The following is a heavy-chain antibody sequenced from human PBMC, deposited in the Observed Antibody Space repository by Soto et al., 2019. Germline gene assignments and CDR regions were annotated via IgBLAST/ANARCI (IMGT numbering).Heavy chain of an antibody. CDR1: GGTFSSYA. Sequence: ASVKVSCKASGGTFSSYAISWVRQAPGQGLEWMGGIIPIFGTANYAQKFQGRVTITADESTSTAYMELSSLRSEDTAVYYCARANQDVTDILTGLHPIYFDYWGQGTLVTVSS. D-gene: IGHD3-9*01. CDR2: IIPIFGTA. V-gene: IGHV1-69*13. J-gene: IGHJ4*02. CDR3: ARANQDVTDILTGLHPIYFDY.